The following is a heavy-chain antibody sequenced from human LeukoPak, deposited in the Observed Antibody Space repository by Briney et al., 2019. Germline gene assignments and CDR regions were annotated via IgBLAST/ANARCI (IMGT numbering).Heavy chain of an antibody. D-gene: IGHD3-22*01. CDR2: IWYDGSNK. CDR1: GFTFSSYG. Sequence: PGGSLRLSCAASGFTFSSYGMHWVRQAPGKGLEGVAVIWYDGSNKYYADSVKGRFTISRDNSKNTLYLQMNSLRAEDTAVYYCARDRVLDYYDSSGYYPDYWGQGTLVTVSS. J-gene: IGHJ4*02. V-gene: IGHV3-33*01. CDR3: ARDRVLDYYDSSGYYPDY.